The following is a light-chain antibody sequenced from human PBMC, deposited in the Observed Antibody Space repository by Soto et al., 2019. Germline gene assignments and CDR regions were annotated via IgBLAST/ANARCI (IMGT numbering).Light chain of an antibody. J-gene: IGKJ4*01. V-gene: IGKV4-1*01. CDR2: WAS. CDR1: QSVLYSFNNKNC. CDR3: QQCYSTPLT. Sequence: DIVMTQSPDSLAVSLGERATINCKSSQSVLYSFNNKNCLAWYQQKPGQPPKLFIYWASTRESGVPDRFSGGGSGTDFTLTISSLQAEDVAIYYCQQCYSTPLTFGGGTKVEIK.